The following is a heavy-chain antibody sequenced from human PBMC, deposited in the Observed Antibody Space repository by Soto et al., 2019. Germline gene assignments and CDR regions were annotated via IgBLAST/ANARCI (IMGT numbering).Heavy chain of an antibody. V-gene: IGHV1-18*01. Sequence: QLVQSGVEMKNPGASVKVSCKASGYTFTSYGISWVRQAPGQGLEWMGWISGFNDDTNHAQKFQGRVTVTKDTSTSTAYMELRSLKSDDTAMYYCARSGSYYPARNWFGPWGQGTLVIVPS. CDR2: ISGFNDDT. D-gene: IGHD3-10*01. J-gene: IGHJ5*02. CDR3: ARSGSYYPARNWFGP. CDR1: GYTFTSYG.